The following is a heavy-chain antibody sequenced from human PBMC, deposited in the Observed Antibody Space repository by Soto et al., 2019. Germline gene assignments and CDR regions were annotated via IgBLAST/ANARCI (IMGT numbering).Heavy chain of an antibody. Sequence: GGSLRLSCAASGFTFSSYGMHWVRQAPGKGLEWVAVIWYDGSNKYYADSVKGRFTISRDNSKNTLYLQMNSLRAEDTAVYYCARDRRSGWFYDYWGQGTLVTVSS. CDR1: GFTFSSYG. CDR2: IWYDGSNK. J-gene: IGHJ4*02. D-gene: IGHD6-19*01. CDR3: ARDRRSGWFYDY. V-gene: IGHV3-33*01.